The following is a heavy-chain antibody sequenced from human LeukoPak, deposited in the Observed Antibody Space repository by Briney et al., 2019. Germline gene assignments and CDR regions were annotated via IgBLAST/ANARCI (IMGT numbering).Heavy chain of an antibody. Sequence: GGSLRLSCAASGSAFSRSWIHWVRQAPGKGLVWVSHINNDASRTTYADSVRGRFTISRDNAKNTESLQMNSLRAEDTAVYYCASDGAYAMAVWGQGTTVTVSS. V-gene: IGHV3-74*01. J-gene: IGHJ6*02. D-gene: IGHD1-26*01. CDR3: ASDGAYAMAV. CDR1: GSAFSRSW. CDR2: INNDASRT.